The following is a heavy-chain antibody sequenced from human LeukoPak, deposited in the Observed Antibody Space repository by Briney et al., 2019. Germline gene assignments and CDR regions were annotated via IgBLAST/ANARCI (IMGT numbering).Heavy chain of an antibody. V-gene: IGHV3-53*01. CDR2: ISGGGTA. J-gene: IGHJ4*02. D-gene: IGHD5-18*01. Sequence: PGGSLRLSCAGSGFSVSNNYMSWVRQAPGKGLEWVSGISGGGTAHYADSVMGRFTVSRDNSKNTLYLQMNSLRAEDTAVYYCARCTAMVYDYWGQGTLVTVSS. CDR3: ARCTAMVYDY. CDR1: GFSVSNNY.